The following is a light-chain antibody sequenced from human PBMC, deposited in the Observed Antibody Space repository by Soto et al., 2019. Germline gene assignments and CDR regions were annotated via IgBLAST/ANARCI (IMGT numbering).Light chain of an antibody. V-gene: IGKV1-8*01. CDR2: EAS. J-gene: IGKJ5*01. CDR3: QQLNTLPLT. Sequence: AIRMTQSPSSFSASTGDRGTITCRASQGISSYLAWYQQKPGKAPKLMIYEASTLQSGVPSRFSGSGSGTEFTLTSSGLLPEDFATYHCQQLNTLPLTFGQGTRLEIK. CDR1: QGISSY.